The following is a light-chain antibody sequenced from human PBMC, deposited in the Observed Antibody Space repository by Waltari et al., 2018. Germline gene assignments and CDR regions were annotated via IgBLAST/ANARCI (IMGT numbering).Light chain of an antibody. CDR3: NSRDSSGNLYVV. J-gene: IGLJ2*01. CDR1: SLRSYY. Sequence: SSELTQDPAVSVALGQTVRITCQGDSLRSYYESWYQQKPGQAPVLVIYGKNNRPSGIPDRFSGSSSGNTASLTITGAQAEDEADYYCNSRDSSGNLYVVFGGGTKLTVL. V-gene: IGLV3-19*01. CDR2: GKN.